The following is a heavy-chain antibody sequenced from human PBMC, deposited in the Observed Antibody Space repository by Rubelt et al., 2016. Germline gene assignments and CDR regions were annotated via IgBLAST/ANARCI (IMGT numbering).Heavy chain of an antibody. D-gene: IGHD2-2*01. CDR3: ARGGDIVVPYYGMDV. Sequence: DGSEKYYVDSVKGRFTISRDNAKNSLYLQMNSLRAEDTAVYYCARGGDIVVPYYGMDVWGQGTTVTVSS. CDR2: DGSEK. V-gene: IGHV3-7*01. J-gene: IGHJ6*02.